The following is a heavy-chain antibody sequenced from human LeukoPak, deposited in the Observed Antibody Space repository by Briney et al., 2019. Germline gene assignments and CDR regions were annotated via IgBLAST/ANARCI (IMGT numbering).Heavy chain of an antibody. CDR2: IVVGSGNT. Sequence: SVKLSCKASPFTFNSSAVHRGRQARGQRLEWIGWIVVGSGNTNYAQKFQERVTITRDTSTSTANIELSSLRSEDTAVYYCADVGYDFWIGYTAWDVFDIWGQGTMVTVSS. CDR1: PFTFNSSA. D-gene: IGHD3-3*01. J-gene: IGHJ3*02. V-gene: IGHV1-58*01. CDR3: ADVGYDFWIGYTAWDVFDI.